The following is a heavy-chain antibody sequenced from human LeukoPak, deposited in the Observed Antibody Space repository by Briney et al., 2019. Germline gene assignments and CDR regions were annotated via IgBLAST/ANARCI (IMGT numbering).Heavy chain of an antibody. CDR2: FDHEDGET. D-gene: IGHD3-16*01. CDR3: ATEGLYYFDY. Sequence: ASVKVSCKVSGYTLTELSMQWVRQAAGKGLEGMGGFDHEDGETIYAQKFQGRVTMTEDTSTDTAYMELSSLRSEDTAVYYCATEGLYYFDYWGQGTLVTVSS. V-gene: IGHV1-24*01. CDR1: GYTLTELS. J-gene: IGHJ4*02.